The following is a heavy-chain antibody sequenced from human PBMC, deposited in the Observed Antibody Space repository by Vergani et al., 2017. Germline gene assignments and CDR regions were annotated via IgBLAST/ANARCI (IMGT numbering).Heavy chain of an antibody. D-gene: IGHD4-17*01. CDR2: IIPILGIA. CDR3: ARGGYGDYGDY. V-gene: IGHV1-69*02. J-gene: IGHJ4*02. CDR1: GGTFSSYT. Sequence: QVQLVQSGAEVKKPGSSVKVSCKASGGTFSSYTISWVRQAPGQGLEWMGRIIPILGIANYAQKFQGRVTMTTDTSTSTAYMELRSLRSDDTAVYYCARGGYGDYGDYWGQGTLVTVSS.